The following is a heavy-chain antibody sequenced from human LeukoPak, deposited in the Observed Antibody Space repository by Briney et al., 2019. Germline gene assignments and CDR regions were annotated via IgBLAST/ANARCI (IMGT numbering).Heavy chain of an antibody. CDR1: GYTFTSYY. J-gene: IGHJ4*02. Sequence: ASVKVSCKASGYTFTSYYMYWVRQAPGQGLEWMGIINPSGGSTSYAQKFQGRVTMTRDTSTSTVYMELSSLRSEDTAVYYCARGVAVLLWFGELWDWGQGTLVTVSS. D-gene: IGHD3-10*01. CDR2: INPSGGST. V-gene: IGHV1-46*01. CDR3: ARGVAVLLWFGELWD.